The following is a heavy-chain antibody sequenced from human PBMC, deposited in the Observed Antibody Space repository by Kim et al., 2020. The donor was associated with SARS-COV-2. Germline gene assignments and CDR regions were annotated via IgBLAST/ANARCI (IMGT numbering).Heavy chain of an antibody. CDR2: IRSNAYGGTT. Sequence: GGSLRLSCTASGFTFGDYAMSWVRQAPGKGLEWVGFIRSNAYGGTTEYAASVKGRFTISRDDSKSIAYLRMNSLKTEDTAVYYCTRDPITIFGVVTTGLYYYYYMGVWGKGTTVTVSS. CDR1: GFTFGDYA. D-gene: IGHD3-3*01. CDR3: TRDPITIFGVVTTGLYYYYYMGV. V-gene: IGHV3-49*04. J-gene: IGHJ6*03.